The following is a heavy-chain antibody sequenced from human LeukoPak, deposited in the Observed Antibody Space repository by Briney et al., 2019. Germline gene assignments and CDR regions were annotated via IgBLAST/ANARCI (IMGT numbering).Heavy chain of an antibody. Sequence: SQTLSLTCTVSGGSISSGDYYWSWIRQPPGKGLEWIGYIYYSGSTNYNPSLKSRVTISVDTSKNQFSLKLSSVTAADTAVYYCASVSSGWYNVHAFDIWGQGTMVTVSS. CDR2: IYYSGST. CDR3: ASVSSGWYNVHAFDI. V-gene: IGHV4-61*08. CDR1: GGSISSGDYY. J-gene: IGHJ3*02. D-gene: IGHD6-19*01.